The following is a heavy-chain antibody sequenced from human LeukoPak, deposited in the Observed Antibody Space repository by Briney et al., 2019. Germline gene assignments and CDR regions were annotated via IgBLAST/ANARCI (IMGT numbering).Heavy chain of an antibody. J-gene: IGHJ4*02. V-gene: IGHV4-59*08. CDR3: ARHRRQWLERPPGYYFDY. CDR1: GGSISSYY. Sequence: SETLSLTCTVSGGSISSYYWSWIRQPPGKGLEWIGYIYYSGSTNYNPSLKSRVTISVDTSKNQFSLKLSSVTAADTAVYYCARHRRQWLERPPGYYFDYWGQETLVTVSS. CDR2: IYYSGST. D-gene: IGHD1-1*01.